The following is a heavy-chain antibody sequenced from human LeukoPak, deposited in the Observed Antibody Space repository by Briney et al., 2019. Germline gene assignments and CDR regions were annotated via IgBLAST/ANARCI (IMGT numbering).Heavy chain of an antibody. CDR2: INPNSGGT. J-gene: IGHJ4*02. Sequence: GASVKVSCKASAYTFTGYYMHWLRQAPGQGLEWMGWINPNSGGTNYAQKFQGRVTMTRDTSISTAYMELSRLRSDDTAVYYCARDKGVWSGYFDYWGQGTLVTVSS. V-gene: IGHV1-2*02. CDR3: ARDKGVWSGYFDY. D-gene: IGHD3-3*01. CDR1: AYTFTGYY.